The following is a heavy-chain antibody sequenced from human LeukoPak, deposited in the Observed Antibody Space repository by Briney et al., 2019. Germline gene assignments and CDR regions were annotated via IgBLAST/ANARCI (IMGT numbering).Heavy chain of an antibody. D-gene: IGHD6-19*01. Sequence: SQTLSLTCAISGDSVSTNNAAWPWLRQSPSRGLEWLGRAYYRSKWYYDYAVSVKSRITINPDTSKNHFSLQLNSVTPEDTAVYYCARDPGAGDFDYWARGTLVTVS. CDR3: ARDPGAGDFDY. J-gene: IGHJ4*02. V-gene: IGHV6-1*01. CDR2: AYYRSKWYY. CDR1: GDSVSTNNAA.